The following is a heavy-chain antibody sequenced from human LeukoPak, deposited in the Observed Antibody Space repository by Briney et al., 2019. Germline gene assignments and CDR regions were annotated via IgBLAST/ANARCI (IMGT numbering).Heavy chain of an antibody. CDR1: GFTFSSYA. CDR2: ISGSGGST. D-gene: IGHD5-18*01. Sequence: GGSLRLSCAASGFTFSSYAMSWVRQAPGKGLEWVSAISGSGGSTYYANSVKGRFTISRDNSKNTLYLQMNSLRAEDTAVYYCAKRPKRGYSYGYYFDYWGQGTLVTVSS. CDR3: AKRPKRGYSYGYYFDY. J-gene: IGHJ4*02. V-gene: IGHV3-23*01.